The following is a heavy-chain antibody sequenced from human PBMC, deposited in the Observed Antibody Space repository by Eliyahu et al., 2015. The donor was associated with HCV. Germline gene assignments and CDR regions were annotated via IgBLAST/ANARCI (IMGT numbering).Heavy chain of an antibody. CDR1: XFTFSSXA. CDR3: ARDRGAGSWYFKGFDP. CDR2: ISYDGSNK. J-gene: IGHJ5*02. D-gene: IGHD6-13*01. Sequence: QVQLVESGGGVVQPGRSLXXSXAAXXFTFSSXAMXWVRQAPGKGXEWVAVISYDGSNKYYADSVKGRFTISRDNSKNTLYLQMNSLRAEDTAVYYCARDRGAGSWYFKGFDPWGQGTLVTVSS. V-gene: IGHV3-30*04.